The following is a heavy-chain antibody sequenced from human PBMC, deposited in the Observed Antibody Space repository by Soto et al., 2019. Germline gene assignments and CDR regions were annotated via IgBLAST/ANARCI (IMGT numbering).Heavy chain of an antibody. CDR3: ARGNYGSGSAFDI. CDR2: IVVGSGNT. V-gene: IGHV1-58*01. CDR1: GFTFTSSA. J-gene: IGHJ3*02. D-gene: IGHD3-10*01. Sequence: SVKVSCKASGFTFTSSAVQWVRQARGQRLEWIGWIVVGSGNTNYAQKFQERVTMTRNTSISTAYMELSSLRSEDTAVYYCARGNYGSGSAFDIWGQGTMVTVSS.